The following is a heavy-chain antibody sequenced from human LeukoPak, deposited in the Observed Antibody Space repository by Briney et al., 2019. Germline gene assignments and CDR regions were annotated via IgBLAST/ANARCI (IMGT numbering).Heavy chain of an antibody. Sequence: GGSLRLSCAASGFTFSTYSMNWVRQAPGKGLEWVSYISSNSSTIFYADSVKGRFTISRDNVKNSLNVQMNSLRVEDTAVYYCARDGIMDVWGKGTTVTVSS. J-gene: IGHJ6*03. V-gene: IGHV3-48*01. CDR1: GFTFSTYS. CDR2: ISSNSSTI. D-gene: IGHD1-14*01. CDR3: ARDGIMDV.